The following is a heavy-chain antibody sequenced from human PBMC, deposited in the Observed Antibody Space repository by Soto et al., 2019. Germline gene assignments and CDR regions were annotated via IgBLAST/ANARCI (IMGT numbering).Heavy chain of an antibody. CDR2: ISGSNGAT. D-gene: IGHD5-12*01. Sequence: GXSVKVSLKCYGYRFINYGMTWVRQAPVQGLEWMGWISGSNGATNYAQRFQGRVTLTTDTSTNTAYLELRSLRLDDTAVYYCAPDSKWLIINGNWFDSWGQGTRVTVSS. CDR1: GYRFINYG. CDR3: APDSKWLIINGNWFDS. V-gene: IGHV1-18*04. J-gene: IGHJ5*01.